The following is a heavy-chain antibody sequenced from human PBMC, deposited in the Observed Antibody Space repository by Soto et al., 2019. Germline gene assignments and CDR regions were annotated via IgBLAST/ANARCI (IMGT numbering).Heavy chain of an antibody. CDR3: ARDQPGYSYGYGLGY. V-gene: IGHV3-21*01. CDR1: GFTFSSYS. D-gene: IGHD5-18*01. CDR2: ISSSSSYI. J-gene: IGHJ4*02. Sequence: EVQLVESRGGLVKPGGYLRLSCAASGFTFSSYSMNWVRQAPGKGLERVSYISSSSSYIYYADSVKGRFTISRDNAKDLLYLQMNSLRAEDTAVYYCARDQPGYSYGYGLGYWGQGTLVTVSS.